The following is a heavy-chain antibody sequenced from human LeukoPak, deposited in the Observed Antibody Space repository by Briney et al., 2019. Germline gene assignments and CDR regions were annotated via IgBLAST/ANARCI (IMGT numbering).Heavy chain of an antibody. CDR1: GYSISSGYY. D-gene: IGHD1-26*01. CDR3: ARHRSGSPVSAFDI. CDR2: IYHSGST. Sequence: SETLSLTCAVSGYSISSGYYWGWIRQPPGKGLEWTGSIYHSGSTYYNPSLKSRVTISVDTSKNQFSLKLSSVTAADTAVYYCARHRSGSPVSAFDIWGQGTMVTVSS. J-gene: IGHJ3*02. V-gene: IGHV4-38-2*01.